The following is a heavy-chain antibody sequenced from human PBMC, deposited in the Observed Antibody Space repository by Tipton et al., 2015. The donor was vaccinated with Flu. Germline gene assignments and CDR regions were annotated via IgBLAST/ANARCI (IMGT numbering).Heavy chain of an antibody. CDR1: GGSVSSGSYY. V-gene: IGHV4-61*01. J-gene: IGHJ5*02. D-gene: IGHD2-2*01. CDR3: ARSVVPAAREGLTRFDP. CDR2: IYYSGST. Sequence: TLSLTCTVSGGSVSSGSYYWSWIRQPPGKGLEWIGYIYYSGSTNYNPSLKSRVTISVDTSKNQFSLKLSSVTAADTAVYYRARSVVPAAREGLTRFDPWGQGTLVTVSS.